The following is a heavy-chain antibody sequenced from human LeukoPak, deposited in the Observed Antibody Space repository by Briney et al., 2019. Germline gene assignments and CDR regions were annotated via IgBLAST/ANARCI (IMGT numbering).Heavy chain of an antibody. V-gene: IGHV3-33*01. Sequence: GGSLRLSCAASGFIFSSYGMHWVRQAPGKGLEWVALIWYDGTNEYYTDSVKGRFTISRANSKNTLYLQMNSLRAEDTAVYYCARVPYCSGGRCSPWIDHWGQGTLVTVSS. CDR1: GFIFSSYG. J-gene: IGHJ4*02. D-gene: IGHD2-15*01. CDR2: IWYDGTNE. CDR3: ARVPYCSGGRCSPWIDH.